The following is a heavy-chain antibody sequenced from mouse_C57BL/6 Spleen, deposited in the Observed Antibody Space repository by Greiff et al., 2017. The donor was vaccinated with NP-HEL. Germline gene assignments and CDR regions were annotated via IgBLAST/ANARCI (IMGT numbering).Heavy chain of an antibody. V-gene: IGHV1-82*01. Sequence: VQLQQSGPELVKPGASVKISCKASGYAFSSSWMNWVKQRPGKGLEWIGRIYPGDGDTNYNGKFKGKATLTADKSSSTAYMQLSSLTSEDSAVYFCASGGSRPDYWGQGTTPTVSS. D-gene: IGHD1-1*01. CDR1: GYAFSSSW. J-gene: IGHJ2*01. CDR2: IYPGDGDT. CDR3: ASGGSRPDY.